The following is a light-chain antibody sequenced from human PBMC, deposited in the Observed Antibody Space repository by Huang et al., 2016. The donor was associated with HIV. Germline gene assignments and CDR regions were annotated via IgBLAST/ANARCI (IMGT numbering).Light chain of an antibody. CDR3: QQRSNWPPLT. CDR1: QSVSRY. V-gene: IGKV3-11*01. J-gene: IGKJ4*01. Sequence: EIVLTQSPATLSLSPGERATLSCRASQSVSRYLAWYQQKPGQAPRLLIYDASNRATGSPARFSVSGSGTDFTLTISSLEPEDFAVYYCQQRSNWPPLTFGGGTKVEIK. CDR2: DAS.